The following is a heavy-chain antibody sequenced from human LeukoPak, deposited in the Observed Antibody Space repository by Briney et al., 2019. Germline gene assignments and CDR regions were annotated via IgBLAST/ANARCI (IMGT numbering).Heavy chain of an antibody. CDR1: GFTFSSYW. J-gene: IGHJ3*02. V-gene: IGHV3-48*04. Sequence: GGSLRLSCAASGFTFSSYWMSWVRQAPGKGLEWVSYISSSSSTIYYADSVKGRFTISRDNAKNSLYLQMNSLRAEDTAVYYCARVDRGGAATEAAFDIWGQGTMVTVSS. CDR2: ISSSSSTI. CDR3: ARVDRGGAATEAAFDI. D-gene: IGHD3-16*01.